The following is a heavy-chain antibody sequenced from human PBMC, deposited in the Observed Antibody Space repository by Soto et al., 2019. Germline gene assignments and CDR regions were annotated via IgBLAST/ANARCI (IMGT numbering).Heavy chain of an antibody. D-gene: IGHD5-12*01. J-gene: IGHJ4*02. V-gene: IGHV1-69*08. Sequence: QVQLVQSGAEVKKPGSSVKVSCKASGGTFSNDIITWVRQAPGQGLEWMGRIIPLLDITNYAQKFQGRVTITPDKSTRTAYMELNSLRSEDTAVYYCVRDPPIGSTYSGYDGIDYWGQGTLVTVSS. CDR2: IIPLLDIT. CDR1: GGTFSNDI. CDR3: VRDPPIGSTYSGYDGIDY.